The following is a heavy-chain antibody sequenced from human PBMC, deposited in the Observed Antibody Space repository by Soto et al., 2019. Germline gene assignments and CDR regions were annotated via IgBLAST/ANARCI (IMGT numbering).Heavy chain of an antibody. D-gene: IGHD5-18*01. J-gene: IGHJ4*02. CDR1: GFTFSSYA. V-gene: IGHV3-23*01. CDR2: ISGSGGST. Sequence: GGSLRLSCAASGFTFSSYAMSWVRQAPGKGLEWVSAISGSGGSTYYADSVKGRFTISRDNSKNTLYLQMNSLRAEDTAVYYCAKDFGIQLWSYGRVSFDYWGQGTLVTVSS. CDR3: AKDFGIQLWSYGRVSFDY.